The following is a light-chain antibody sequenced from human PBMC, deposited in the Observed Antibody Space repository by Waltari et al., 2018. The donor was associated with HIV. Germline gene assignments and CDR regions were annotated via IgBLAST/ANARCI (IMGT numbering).Light chain of an antibody. CDR1: KLGDTY. Sequence: SYELTQPPSVSVSPGQTASITCSGDKLGDTYASWYQQKPGQSPVLVIHQNSKRPSGIPERFSGSNSGDTATLTIGGTQAVDEADYYCQAWDSSSAVVFGGGTKLTVL. CDR3: QAWDSSSAVV. V-gene: IGLV3-1*01. J-gene: IGLJ2*01. CDR2: QNS.